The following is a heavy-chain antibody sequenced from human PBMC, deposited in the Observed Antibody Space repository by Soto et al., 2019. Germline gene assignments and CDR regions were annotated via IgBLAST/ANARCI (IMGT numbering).Heavy chain of an antibody. D-gene: IGHD3-10*02. CDR3: ARDSPRVPVVRRIDGAFDI. Sequence: ASVKFSCKASGYTFTDYCIHWVRQAPGQGLEWMGWINPNSGGTNYAQKFLDRVTMTTDTSIGTAYMELSRLRSDDTAVYYCARDSPRVPVVRRIDGAFDIWGQGTVVTVSS. J-gene: IGHJ3*02. CDR1: GYTFTDYC. CDR2: INPNSGGT. V-gene: IGHV1-2*02.